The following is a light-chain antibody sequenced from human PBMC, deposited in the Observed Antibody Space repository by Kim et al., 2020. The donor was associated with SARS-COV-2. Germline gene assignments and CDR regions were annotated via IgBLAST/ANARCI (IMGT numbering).Light chain of an antibody. CDR3: NSRDSSGNHVV. J-gene: IGLJ2*01. V-gene: IGLV3-19*01. CDR2: GKN. Sequence: ALVQTVRIPCQGYSLRSYYASWYQQKPGQAPVLVIYGKNNRPSGIPDRFSGSSSGNTASLTITGAQAEDEADYYCNSRDSSGNHVVFGGGTQLTVL. CDR1: SLRSYY.